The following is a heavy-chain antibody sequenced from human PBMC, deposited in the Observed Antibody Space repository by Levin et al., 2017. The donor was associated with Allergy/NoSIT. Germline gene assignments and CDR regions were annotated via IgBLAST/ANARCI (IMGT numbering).Heavy chain of an antibody. J-gene: IGHJ3*02. Sequence: GASVKVSCKASGYTFTGYYMHWVRQAPGQGLEWMGRINPNSGGTNYAQKFQGRVTMTRDTSISTAYMELSRLRSDDTAVYYCASRLTITMVQDNAFDIWGQGTMVTVSS. CDR2: INPNSGGT. V-gene: IGHV1-2*06. CDR1: GYTFTGYY. CDR3: ASRLTITMVQDNAFDI. D-gene: IGHD3-10*01.